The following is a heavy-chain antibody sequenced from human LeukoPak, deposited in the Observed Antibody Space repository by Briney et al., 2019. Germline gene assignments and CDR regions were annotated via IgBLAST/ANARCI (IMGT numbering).Heavy chain of an antibody. D-gene: IGHD3-3*01. J-gene: IGHJ4*02. CDR1: GFTFSSYA. V-gene: IGHV3-30-3*01. Sequence: GGSLRLSCAASGFTFSSYAMHWVRQAPGKGLEWVAVISYDGSNKYYADSVKGRFTISRDNSKNTLYLQMNSLRAEDTAVYYCAREELRFLDYWGQGTLVTVSS. CDR3: AREELRFLDY. CDR2: ISYDGSNK.